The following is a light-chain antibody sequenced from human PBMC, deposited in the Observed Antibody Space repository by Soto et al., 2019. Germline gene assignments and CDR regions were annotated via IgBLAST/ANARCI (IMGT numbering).Light chain of an antibody. CDR3: HQRKDWPPLT. V-gene: IGKV3-11*01. CDR2: DSY. J-gene: IGKJ4*01. CDR1: HSVDIY. Sequence: EVVLTQSPDTLSLSAGERATLSCRTSHSVDIYVAWYQQKPGQAPRLLIYDSYNRVTGIPTRFSGSGSATDFILTISSLEPEDAAIYYCHQRKDWPPLTFGGGTKVEIK.